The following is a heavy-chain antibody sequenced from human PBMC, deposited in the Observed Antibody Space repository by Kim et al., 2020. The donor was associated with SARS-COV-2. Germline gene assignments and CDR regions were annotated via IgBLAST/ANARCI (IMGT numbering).Heavy chain of an antibody. D-gene: IGHD3-10*01. J-gene: IGHJ4*02. CDR2: ISSNGGST. V-gene: IGHV3-64D*06. Sequence: GGSLRLSCSASGFTFSSYAMHWVRQAPGKGLEYVSAISSNGGSTYYADSVKGRFTISRDNSKNTLYLQMSSLRAEDTAVYYCVKGGMVRGVTGYYFDYWGQGTLVTVSS. CDR1: GFTFSSYA. CDR3: VKGGMVRGVTGYYFDY.